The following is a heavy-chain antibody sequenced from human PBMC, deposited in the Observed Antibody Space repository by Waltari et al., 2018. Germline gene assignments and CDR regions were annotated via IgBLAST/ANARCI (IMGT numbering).Heavy chain of an antibody. CDR2: INHSGSP. D-gene: IGHD3-16*02. J-gene: IGHJ4*02. V-gene: IGHV4-34*01. CDR3: ARGGYSSYDYVWGSYRRQPTFDY. CDR1: GGSFSGYY. Sequence: QVQLQQWGAGLLKPSETLSLTCAVYGGSFSGYYWSWIRQPPGKGLAWIGEINHSGSPKHNPSHKSGVTIAVDTSKNQFSLKLSSGTAADTAVYYCARGGYSSYDYVWGSYRRQPTFDYWGQGTLVTVSS.